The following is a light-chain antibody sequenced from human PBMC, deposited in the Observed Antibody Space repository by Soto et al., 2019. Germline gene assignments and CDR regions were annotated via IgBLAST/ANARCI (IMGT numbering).Light chain of an antibody. CDR3: LQRSNWPPLLS. J-gene: IGKJ4*01. Sequence: EIVLTQSPGTLSLSPGERATLSCRASQSINNYLAWYQQKPGQAPRLLIYDASNRATGIPARFSGSGSGTDFTLTISSLEPEDFAFYYCLQRSNWPPLLSFGGGTKVDIK. CDR1: QSINNY. V-gene: IGKV3-11*01. CDR2: DAS.